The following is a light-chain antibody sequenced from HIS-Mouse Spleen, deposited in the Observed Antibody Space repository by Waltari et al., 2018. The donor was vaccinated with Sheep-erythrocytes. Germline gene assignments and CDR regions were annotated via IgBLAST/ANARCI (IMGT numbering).Light chain of an antibody. Sequence: SYELTQPHSVSVSPGQTASITCSGDKLGEKYACWYQQKPGQSPVMVIYQDSKRTSGIPERLSGSNPGNTATLTISGTQAMDEADYYCQAWDSSTAVFGGGTKLTVL. CDR1: KLGEKY. V-gene: IGLV3-1*01. J-gene: IGLJ2*01. CDR2: QDS. CDR3: QAWDSSTAV.